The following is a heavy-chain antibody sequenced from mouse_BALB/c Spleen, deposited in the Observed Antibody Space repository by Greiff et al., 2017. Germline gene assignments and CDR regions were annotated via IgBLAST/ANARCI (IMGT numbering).Heavy chain of an antibody. CDR1: GFSLTGYG. CDR2: IWGDGST. J-gene: IGHJ3*01. D-gene: IGHD2-1*01. V-gene: IGHV2-6-7*01. CDR3: ARDRDYGNAAWFAY. Sequence: VMLVESGPGLVAPSQSLSITCTVSGFSLTGYGVNWVRQPPGKGLEWLGMIWGDGSTDYNSALKSRLSISKDNSKSQVFLKMNSLQTDDTARYYCARDRDYGNAAWFAYWGQGTLVTVSA.